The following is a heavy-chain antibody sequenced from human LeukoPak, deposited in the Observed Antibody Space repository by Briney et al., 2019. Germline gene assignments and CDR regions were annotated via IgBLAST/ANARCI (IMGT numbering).Heavy chain of an antibody. V-gene: IGHV1-2*02. CDR1: GYTFTGYY. CDR3: AREGLYSSSSDFDY. J-gene: IGHJ4*02. D-gene: IGHD6-13*01. CDR2: LNPKTGDT. Sequence: GASVKVSCKASGYTFTGYYVHCVRQAPGQGLQWMGYLNPKTGDTKFAQKLQGRVTMTRDTSISTAYMELGGLRSDDTAVYYCAREGLYSSSSDFDYWGQGTLVTVSS.